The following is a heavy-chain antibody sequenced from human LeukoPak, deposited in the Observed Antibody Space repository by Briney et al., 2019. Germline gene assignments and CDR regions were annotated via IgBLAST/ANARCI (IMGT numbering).Heavy chain of an antibody. CDR1: GFTFVSYT. J-gene: IGHJ4*02. Sequence: PGGSLRLSCAASGFTFVSYTMNWVRQAPGKGLEWVSSISSSSSYIYYADSVKGRFTISRDNAKNSLYLQMNSLRAEDTAVYYCARGDDYGDPIDYWGQGTLVTVSS. CDR3: ARGDDYGDPIDY. CDR2: ISSSSSYI. D-gene: IGHD4-17*01. V-gene: IGHV3-21*01.